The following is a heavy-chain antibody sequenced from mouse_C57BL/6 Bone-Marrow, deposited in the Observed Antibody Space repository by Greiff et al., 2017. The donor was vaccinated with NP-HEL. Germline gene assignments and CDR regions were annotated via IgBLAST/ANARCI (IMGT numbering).Heavy chain of an antibody. CDR3: AREGFGNYFFDD. V-gene: IGHV1-81*01. CDR2: IYPRSGNT. Sequence: QVQLQQSGAELARPGASVKLSCKASGYTFTSYGISWVKQRTGQGLEWIGEIYPRSGNTYYNEKFKGKATLTADKSSSTAYMELRSLTSEDSAVYVCAREGFGNYFFDDWGQGTTLTVAS. D-gene: IGHD4-1*01. J-gene: IGHJ2*01. CDR1: GYTFTSYG.